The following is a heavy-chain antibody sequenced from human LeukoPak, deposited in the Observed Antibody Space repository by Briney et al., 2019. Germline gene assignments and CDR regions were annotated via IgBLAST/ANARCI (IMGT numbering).Heavy chain of an antibody. D-gene: IGHD2-21*01. CDR3: AGYGGDWNFDFDS. Sequence: PSETLSLTCAVYGGSLDIYYWMFVRQPPGKGLHWIGEITYRRSADYNPSLKSRASITIDASQRQISLKLTSVTAADTAVYCCAGYGGDWNFDFDSWGQGTLVSVSP. J-gene: IGHJ4*02. CDR1: GGSLDIYY. CDR2: ITYRRSA. V-gene: IGHV4-34*01.